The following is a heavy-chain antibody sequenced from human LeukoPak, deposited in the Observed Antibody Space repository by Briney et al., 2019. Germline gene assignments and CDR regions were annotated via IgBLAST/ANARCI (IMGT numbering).Heavy chain of an antibody. D-gene: IGHD2-15*01. J-gene: IGHJ4*02. CDR2: MNPNSGNT. V-gene: IGHV1-8*01. CDR3: AREMVVAANFDY. CDR1: GYTFTSYD. Sequence: ASVKVSCKASGYTFTSYDINWVRQATGQGLEWMGWMNPNSGNTSYAQKFQGRVTMTSNTSINTDYMELSRLRSEDTRVYYCAREMVVAANFDYWGQGALVTVSS.